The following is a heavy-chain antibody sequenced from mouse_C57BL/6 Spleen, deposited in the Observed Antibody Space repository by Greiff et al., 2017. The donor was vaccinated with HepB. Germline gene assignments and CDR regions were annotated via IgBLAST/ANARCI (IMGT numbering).Heavy chain of an antibody. CDR2: INPGSGGT. Sequence: VQLQQSGAELVRPGTSVKVSCKASGYAFTNYLIEWVKQRPGQGLEWIGVINPGSGGTNYNEKFKGKATLTADKSSSTAYMQLSSLTSEDSAVYFCARSSPTVVARRDAMDYWGQGTSVTVSS. CDR3: ARSSPTVVARRDAMDY. J-gene: IGHJ4*01. V-gene: IGHV1-54*01. D-gene: IGHD1-1*01. CDR1: GYAFTNYL.